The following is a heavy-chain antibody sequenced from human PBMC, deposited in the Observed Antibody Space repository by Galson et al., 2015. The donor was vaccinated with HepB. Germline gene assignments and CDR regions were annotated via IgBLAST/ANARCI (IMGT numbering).Heavy chain of an antibody. CDR2: MNPNSGNT. J-gene: IGHJ3*02. CDR1: GYTFTSYD. D-gene: IGHD3-9*01. V-gene: IGHV1-8*01. Sequence: SVKVSCKASGYTFTSYDINWVRQATGQGLEWMGRMNPNSGNTGYAQKFQGRVTMTRNTSISTAYMELSSLRSEDTAVYYCARGFYDILTGYSDAFDIWGQGTMVTVSS. CDR3: ARGFYDILTGYSDAFDI.